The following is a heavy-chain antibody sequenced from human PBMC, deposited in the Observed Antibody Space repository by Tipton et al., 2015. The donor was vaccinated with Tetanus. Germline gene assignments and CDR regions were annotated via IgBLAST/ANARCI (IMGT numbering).Heavy chain of an antibody. J-gene: IGHJ4*02. D-gene: IGHD2-21*02. CDR1: GGSFSGSY. Sequence: TLSLTCAVYGGSFSGSYWSWVRQPPGKGLEWIGEVHPRGSTNYNPSLKSRVTISLDTSKTHFYLNLSSVTAADTAVYYCARDVTSRGFVVVTAWSDYWGQGTLVTVSS. CDR2: VHPRGST. CDR3: ARDVTSRGFVVVTAWSDY. V-gene: IGHV4-34*01.